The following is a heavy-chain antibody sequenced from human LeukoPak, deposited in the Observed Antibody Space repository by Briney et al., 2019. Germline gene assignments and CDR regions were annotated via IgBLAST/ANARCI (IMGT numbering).Heavy chain of an antibody. CDR3: ARTYYYDSSGYYPFDY. J-gene: IGHJ4*02. D-gene: IGHD3-22*01. CDR2: IYHSGST. Sequence: SGTLSLTCAVSGGSISSSNWRSWVRQPPGKGLEWIGEIYHSGSTNYNPSLKSRVTISVDKSKNQFSLKLSSVTAADTAVYYCARTYYYDSSGYYPFDYWGQGTLVTVSS. CDR1: GGSISSSNW. V-gene: IGHV4-4*02.